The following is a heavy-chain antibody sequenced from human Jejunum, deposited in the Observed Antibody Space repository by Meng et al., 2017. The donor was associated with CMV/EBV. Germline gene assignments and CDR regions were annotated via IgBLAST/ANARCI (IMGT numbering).Heavy chain of an antibody. D-gene: IGHD6-13*01. V-gene: IGHV4-39*07. Sequence: QLQESGPGLVKPSQTLSLTCTVSDGPINTGDYYWGWIRQPPGKGLEWIGSIFHSGNTYHNPSLQSRVTISVDTSKNQFSLRLTSVTAADTAVFYCARDMGQQLVPVSFDYWGQGTLVTVSS. CDR3: ARDMGQQLVPVSFDY. J-gene: IGHJ4*02. CDR1: DGPINTGDYY. CDR2: IFHSGNT.